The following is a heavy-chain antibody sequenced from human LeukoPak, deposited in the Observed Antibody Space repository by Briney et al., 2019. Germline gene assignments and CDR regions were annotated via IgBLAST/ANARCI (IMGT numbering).Heavy chain of an antibody. Sequence: PSETLSLTCTVSGDSISSYYWSWIRQPPGKGLEWIGCIYYSGNTNYNPSLKSRVTISIDTSKNQFSLKLSSATAADTAVYYCARDYAFDIWGQGTMVTVSS. CDR3: ARDYAFDI. J-gene: IGHJ3*02. CDR1: GDSISSYY. V-gene: IGHV4-59*01. CDR2: IYYSGNT.